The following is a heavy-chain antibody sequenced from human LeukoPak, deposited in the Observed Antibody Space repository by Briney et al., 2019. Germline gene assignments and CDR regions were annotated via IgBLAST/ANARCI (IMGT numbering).Heavy chain of an antibody. J-gene: IGHJ4*02. CDR2: IKRDGSET. Sequence: GGSLRLSCAASGFTFSSYWMSWVRQTPGKGLEWVANIKRDGSETYYVDSVKGRFTISRDNAKNSLYLQMNSLRAEDTAVYYCASRAHFWSGPGGWGQGTLVTVSS. CDR3: ASRAHFWSGPGG. D-gene: IGHD3-3*02. V-gene: IGHV3-7*01. CDR1: GFTFSSYW.